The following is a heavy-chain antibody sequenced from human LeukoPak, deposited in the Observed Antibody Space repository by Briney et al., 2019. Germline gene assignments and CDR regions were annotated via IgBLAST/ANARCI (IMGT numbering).Heavy chain of an antibody. CDR3: ARDRVLLWFGESYYFDY. Sequence: ASVKVSCKASGYTFTSYAINWVRHAPGQGLEWIGWINTNTGNPTYAQGFTGRFVFSLDTSVSTAYLQISSLTAEDTAVYYCARDRVLLWFGESYYFDYWGQGTLVTVSS. D-gene: IGHD3-10*01. V-gene: IGHV7-4-1*02. CDR2: INTNTGNP. J-gene: IGHJ4*02. CDR1: GYTFTSYA.